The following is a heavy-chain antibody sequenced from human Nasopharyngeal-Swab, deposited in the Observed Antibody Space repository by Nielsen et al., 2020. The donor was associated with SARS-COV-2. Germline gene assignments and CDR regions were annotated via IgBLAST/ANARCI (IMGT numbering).Heavy chain of an antibody. D-gene: IGHD6-19*01. Sequence: GSLRLSCAVSGFTFSSYPMHWVRQAPGKGPEWVAVITPEGAPHAYADSVKDRFTISRDNSKNILYLQMNSLRPDDMGVYYCAREGGSSGRAGWIDPWGQGTLITVSS. J-gene: IGHJ5*02. CDR1: GFTFSSYP. CDR3: AREGGSSGRAGWIDP. CDR2: ITPEGAPH. V-gene: IGHV3-30*14.